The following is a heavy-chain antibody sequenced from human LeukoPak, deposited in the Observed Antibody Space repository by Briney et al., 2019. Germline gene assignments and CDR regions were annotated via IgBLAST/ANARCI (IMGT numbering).Heavy chain of an antibody. CDR3: ARDGMRGMDV. D-gene: IGHD1-1*01. CDR2: IYYTGST. J-gene: IGHJ6*02. CDR1: GGSISGYY. V-gene: IGHV4-59*01. Sequence: SETLSLTCTVSGGSISGYYWSWIWQPPGKGLEWIGYIYYTGSTNYNPSLKSRVIISVDTSKNQFSLKLSSVTAADTAVYYCARDGMRGMDVWGQGTTVTVSS.